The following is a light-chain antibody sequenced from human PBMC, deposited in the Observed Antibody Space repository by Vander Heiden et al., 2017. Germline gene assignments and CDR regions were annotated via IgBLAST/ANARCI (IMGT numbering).Light chain of an antibody. J-gene: IGKJ3*01. CDR3: QRTNNAPFT. CDR1: QVISSY. CDR2: SAS. Sequence: DIQLTQSPSSLSASVGDRVTITCRVCQVISSYLNWYRQKPGKVPKLLIYSASNLQSGVPSRLSGSGSGTDFTLTISRLQPEDVASFYGQRTNNAPFTFGPGTKVDIK. V-gene: IGKV1-27*01.